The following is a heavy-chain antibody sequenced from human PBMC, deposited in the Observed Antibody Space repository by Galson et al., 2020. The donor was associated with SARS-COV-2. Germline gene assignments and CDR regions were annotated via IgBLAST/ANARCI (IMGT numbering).Heavy chain of an antibody. CDR1: GFTFENHA. D-gene: IGHD6-19*01. Sequence: GESLKISCAASGFTFENHAMHWVRQAPGKGLEWVAQIFYDGSNKYYLDSVKGRFTISRDNSENTVSLQMVNLRAEDTAVYFCARDGQLSSGWAFDYWGQGTLVTVSS. V-gene: IGHV3-33*01. CDR3: ARDGQLSSGWAFDY. J-gene: IGHJ4*02. CDR2: IFYDGSNK.